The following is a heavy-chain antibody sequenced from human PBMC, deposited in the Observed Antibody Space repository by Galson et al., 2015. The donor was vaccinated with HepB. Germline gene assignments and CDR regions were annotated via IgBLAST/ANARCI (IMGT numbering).Heavy chain of an antibody. CDR3: AKGPYYYDSSGQGY. J-gene: IGHJ4*02. V-gene: IGHV3-30*18. D-gene: IGHD3-22*01. CDR1: GFTFSSYG. Sequence: SLRLSCAASGFTFSSYGMHWVRRAPGKGLEWVAVISYDGSNKYYADSVKGRFTISRDNSKNTLYLQMNSLRAEDTAVYYCAKGPYYYDSSGQGYWGQGTLVTVSS. CDR2: ISYDGSNK.